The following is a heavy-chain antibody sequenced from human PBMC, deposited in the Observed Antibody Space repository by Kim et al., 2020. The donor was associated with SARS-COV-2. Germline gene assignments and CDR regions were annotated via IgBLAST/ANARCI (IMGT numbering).Heavy chain of an antibody. J-gene: IGHJ4*02. Sequence: KIQGRVTMTRETSTSTVYMEVSSLRSEDTAVYYCARDVVVVPAAMGLDYWGQGTLVTVSS. CDR3: ARDVVVVPAAMGLDY. V-gene: IGHV1-46*01. D-gene: IGHD2-2*01.